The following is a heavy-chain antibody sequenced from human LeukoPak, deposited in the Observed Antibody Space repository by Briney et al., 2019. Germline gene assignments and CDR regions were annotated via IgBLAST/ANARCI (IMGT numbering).Heavy chain of an antibody. Sequence: GGSLRLSCAASGFTFTSYAMSWVRQAPGKGLEWVLSISGSGGSTFYVDSVKGRFTISRDNTKNTLYLQMNSLRAEDTALYYCAKDPQRGSPYYFDYWGQGTLVTVSS. D-gene: IGHD1-26*01. CDR2: ISGSGGST. V-gene: IGHV3-23*01. J-gene: IGHJ4*02. CDR3: AKDPQRGSPYYFDY. CDR1: GFTFTSYA.